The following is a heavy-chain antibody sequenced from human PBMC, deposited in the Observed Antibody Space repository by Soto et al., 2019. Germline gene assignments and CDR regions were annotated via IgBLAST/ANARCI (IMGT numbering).Heavy chain of an antibody. CDR2: IYPVDSDT. J-gene: IGHJ4*02. Sequence: PGESLTISCNGSGYSSTIYCIGWGRQMPGKGLEWMGIIYPVDSDTRYSPSFQGKVTISADKSISTAYLQWSSLKASDTAMYYCARLARIAARPIDYWGQGTLVTVSS. V-gene: IGHV5-51*01. D-gene: IGHD6-6*01. CDR3: ARLARIAARPIDY. CDR1: GYSSTIYC.